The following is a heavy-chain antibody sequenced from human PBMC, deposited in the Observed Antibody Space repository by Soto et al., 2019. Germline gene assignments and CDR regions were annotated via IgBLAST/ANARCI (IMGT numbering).Heavy chain of an antibody. CDR2: IYYSGST. J-gene: IGHJ5*02. CDR3: AGDYYDSSAYYSSNWFDP. V-gene: IGHV4-59*08. CDR1: GGSISSYY. Sequence: SETLSLTCTVSGGSISSYYWSWIRQPPGKGLEWIGYIYYSGSTNYNPSLKSRVTISVDTSKNQFSLKLTSVTAADTAVYYCAGDYYDSSAYYSSNWFDPSGQGTLVTVSS. D-gene: IGHD3-22*01.